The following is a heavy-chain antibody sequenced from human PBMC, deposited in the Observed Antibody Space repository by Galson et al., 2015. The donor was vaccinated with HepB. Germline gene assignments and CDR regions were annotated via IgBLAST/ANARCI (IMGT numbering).Heavy chain of an antibody. D-gene: IGHD3-10*01. Sequence: LSLTCTVSGGSVGTGGYHWTWIRQHPGKGLEWIGYIYYSGTTSYNPSLKSRVTISADTSKNQFSLKLTSVTAADTAVYYCARTDACFFGTGSSPFDSWGQGTLVTVSS. CDR3: ARTDACFFGTGSSPFDS. J-gene: IGHJ4*02. CDR1: GGSVGTGGYH. V-gene: IGHV4-31*03. CDR2: IYYSGTT.